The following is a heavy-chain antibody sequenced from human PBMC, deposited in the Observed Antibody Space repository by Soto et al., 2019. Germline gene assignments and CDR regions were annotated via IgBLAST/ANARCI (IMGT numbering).Heavy chain of an antibody. Sequence: SVKVSCKGSGDSFSGYPVSWLRQAPGQGLEWMGEIIPILATTNYAQKFQGRVTITADEATYTVYMELNSLRYEDTALYYCARGARYDFWSGYYASFDYWGQGSQVTVSS. CDR3: ARGARYDFWSGYYASFDY. CDR2: IIPILATT. D-gene: IGHD3-3*01. CDR1: GDSFSGYP. V-gene: IGHV1-69*13. J-gene: IGHJ4*02.